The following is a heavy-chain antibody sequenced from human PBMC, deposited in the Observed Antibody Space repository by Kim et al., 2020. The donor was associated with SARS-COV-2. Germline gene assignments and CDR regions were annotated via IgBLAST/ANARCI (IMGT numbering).Heavy chain of an antibody. CDR1: GGSISSSSYY. J-gene: IGHJ5*02. CDR3: ARHETIFGVANNWFDP. D-gene: IGHD3-3*01. CDR2: IYYSGST. Sequence: SETLSLTCTVSGGSISSSSYYWGWIRQPPGKGLEWIGSIYYSGSTYYNPSLKSRVTISVNTSKNQFSLKLSSVTAADTAVYYCARHETIFGVANNWFDPWGQGTLVTVSS. V-gene: IGHV4-39*01.